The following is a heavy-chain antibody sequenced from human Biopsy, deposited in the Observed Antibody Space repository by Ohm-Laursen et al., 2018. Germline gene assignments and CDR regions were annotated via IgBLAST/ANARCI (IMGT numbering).Heavy chain of an antibody. Sequence: SQTLSLTCAVSGLSINGGRYYWNWIRHHPGKGLEWIGNIFYSANTYYNPSLKSRVTISVDTSKNQFSLKLSSVTAADTAVYYCARLGSGDYFPTFFDFWGQGALVTVSS. V-gene: IGHV4-31*11. J-gene: IGHJ4*02. CDR3: ARLGSGDYFPTFFDF. D-gene: IGHD5-12*01. CDR2: IFYSANT. CDR1: GLSINGGRYY.